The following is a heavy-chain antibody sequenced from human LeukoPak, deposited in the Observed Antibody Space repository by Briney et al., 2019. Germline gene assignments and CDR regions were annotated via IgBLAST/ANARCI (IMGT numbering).Heavy chain of an antibody. J-gene: IGHJ4*02. D-gene: IGHD1-26*01. CDR2: ISAYNGNT. CDR3: ARDFITLGAAAGGFDY. V-gene: IGHV1-18*01. Sequence: ASVKVSCKASGYTFTSYGISWVLQAPGQGLEWMGWISAYNGNTNYAQKLQGRVTMTTDTSTSTAYMELRSLRSDDTAVYYCARDFITLGAAAGGFDYWGQGTLVTVSS. CDR1: GYTFTSYG.